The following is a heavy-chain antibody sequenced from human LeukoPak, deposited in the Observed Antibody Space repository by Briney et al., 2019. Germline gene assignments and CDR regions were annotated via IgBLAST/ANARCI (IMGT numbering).Heavy chain of an antibody. J-gene: IGHJ6*03. CDR2: IYTSGST. Sequence: SETLSLTCTVSGGSISSYYWSWIRQPAGKGLEWIGRIYTSGSTNYNSSLKSRVTMSVDTSKNQFSLKLSPVTAADTAVYYCARELAADNDYYYYYMDVWGKGTTVTVSS. V-gene: IGHV4-4*07. CDR3: ARELAADNDYYYYYMDV. CDR1: GGSISSYY. D-gene: IGHD6-13*01.